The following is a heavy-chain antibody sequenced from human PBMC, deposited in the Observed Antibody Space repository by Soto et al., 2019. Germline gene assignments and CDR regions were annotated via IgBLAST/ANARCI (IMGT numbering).Heavy chain of an antibody. D-gene: IGHD6-6*01. Sequence: GESLKISCKGSGYIFTSYWIWCVREMPVKGLEWMGIIYPGDSDTRYSPSFQGQVTISADKSISTAYLQWSSLKASDTAMYYCARQDSSSDYYYGMDVWGQGTTVTVSS. J-gene: IGHJ6*02. CDR3: ARQDSSSDYYYGMDV. V-gene: IGHV5-51*01. CDR1: GYIFTSYW. CDR2: IYPGDSDT.